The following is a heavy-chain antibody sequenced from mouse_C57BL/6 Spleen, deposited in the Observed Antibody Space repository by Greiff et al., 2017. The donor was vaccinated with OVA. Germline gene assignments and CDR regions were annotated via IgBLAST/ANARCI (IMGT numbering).Heavy chain of an antibody. J-gene: IGHJ3*01. CDR3: ARWGFLSY. CDR2: LNPNYGIT. CDR1: GYSFTDYN. Sequence: EVQLKESGPELVKPVASVKISCKASGYSFTDYNMNWVKQSNGKSLEWIGVLNPNYGITSYNQKFKGKATLTVDQPASTAYMQLNSLTSEDSAIYYCARWGFLSYWGQGTLVTVSA. V-gene: IGHV1-39*01.